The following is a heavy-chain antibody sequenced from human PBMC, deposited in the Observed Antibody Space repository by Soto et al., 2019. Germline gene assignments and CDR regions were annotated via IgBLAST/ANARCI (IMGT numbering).Heavy chain of an antibody. CDR1: GFTFSSYA. CDR2: ISGSGGST. CDR3: AKVSAIWSGYYRPVYFQH. Sequence: GGSLRLSCAASGFTFSSYAMSWVRQAPGKGLEWVSAISGSGGSTYYADSVKGRFTISRDNSKNTLYLQMNSLRAEDTAVYYCAKVSAIWSGYYRPVYFQHWGQGTLVTVSS. D-gene: IGHD3-3*01. V-gene: IGHV3-23*01. J-gene: IGHJ1*01.